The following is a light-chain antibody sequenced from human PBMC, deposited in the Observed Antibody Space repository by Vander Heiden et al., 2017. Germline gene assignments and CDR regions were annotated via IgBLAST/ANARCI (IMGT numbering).Light chain of an antibody. J-gene: IGKJ1*01. V-gene: IGKV3-11*01. Sequence: EIVLTQSPATLSLSPGERATLSCRASPSVSSYLAWYQQKPGQAPRLLIYDASNRATGIPARFSGSGSGTDFTLTISSLEPEDFAVYYCQQRSNWPPRTFGQGTKVEIK. CDR2: DAS. CDR3: QQRSNWPPRT. CDR1: PSVSSY.